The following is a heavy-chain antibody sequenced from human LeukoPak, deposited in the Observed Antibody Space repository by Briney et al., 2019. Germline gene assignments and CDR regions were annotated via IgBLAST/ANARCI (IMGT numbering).Heavy chain of an antibody. Sequence: PSETLSLTCTISGGSISTYYWTWIRQPPGKGLEWIAYIYYSGSGNYNPSLKSRVTLSVDTSKNQFSLKLSSVTAADTAVYYCARVGSGCFDYWGQGTQVAVSS. CDR3: ARVGSGCFDY. CDR2: IYYSGSG. J-gene: IGHJ4*02. V-gene: IGHV4-59*01. CDR1: GGSISTYY. D-gene: IGHD1-26*01.